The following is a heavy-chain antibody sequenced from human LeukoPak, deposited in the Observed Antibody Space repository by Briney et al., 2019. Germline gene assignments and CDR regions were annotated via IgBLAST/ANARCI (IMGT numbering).Heavy chain of an antibody. CDR2: INPNSGGT. V-gene: IGHV1-2*02. CDR3: AITAHLTIFGVVNVY. J-gene: IGHJ4*02. CDR1: GYTFTGYY. D-gene: IGHD3-3*01. Sequence: ASVKVSCKASGYTFTGYYMHWVRQAPGQGLEWMGWINPNSGGTNYAQKFQGRVTMTRDTSISTAYMELSRLRSDDTAVYYCAITAHLTIFGVVNVYWGQGTLVTVSS.